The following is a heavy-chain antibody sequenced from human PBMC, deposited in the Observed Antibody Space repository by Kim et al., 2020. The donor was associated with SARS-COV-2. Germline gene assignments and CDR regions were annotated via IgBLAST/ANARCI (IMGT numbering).Heavy chain of an antibody. CDR3: ARGGF. V-gene: IGHV4-34*01. CDR2: ST. Sequence: STPHNPSLKNRVTISVDTAKNQFSLKLSSVTAADTAVYYCARGGFWGQGTLVTVSS. D-gene: IGHD6-25*01. J-gene: IGHJ4*02.